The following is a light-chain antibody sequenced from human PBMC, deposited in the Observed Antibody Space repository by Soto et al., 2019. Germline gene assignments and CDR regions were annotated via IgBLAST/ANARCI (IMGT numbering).Light chain of an antibody. CDR3: QHYGDSSWT. Sequence: EIVLTQSPGTLSLSPGERATLSCRADRSVSDTLLTWFQQKPGQAPSLLIFGTSNRAPGIPDRFSGSGSGTDFTLTNSRLEPDDFAVYYCQHYGDSSWTFGQGTKVEIK. CDR2: GTS. CDR1: RSVSDTL. J-gene: IGKJ1*01. V-gene: IGKV3-20*01.